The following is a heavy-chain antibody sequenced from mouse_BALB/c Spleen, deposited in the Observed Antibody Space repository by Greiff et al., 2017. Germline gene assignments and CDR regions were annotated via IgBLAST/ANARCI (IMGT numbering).Heavy chain of an antibody. CDR1: GYSFTSYW. CDR2: IYPGNSDT. CDR3: TRPGYGNYPFAY. D-gene: IGHD2-1*01. J-gene: IGHJ3*01. Sequence: EVQLQQSGTVLARPGASVKMSCKASGYSFTSYWMHWVKQRPGQGLEWIGAIYPGNSDTSYNQKFKGKAKLTAVTSASTAYMELSSLTNEDSAVYYCTRPGYGNYPFAYWGQGTLVTVSA. V-gene: IGHV1-5*01.